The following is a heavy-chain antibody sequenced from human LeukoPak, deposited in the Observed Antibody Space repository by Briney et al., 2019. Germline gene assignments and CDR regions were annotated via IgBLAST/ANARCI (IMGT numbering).Heavy chain of an antibody. CDR3: ARSPTYYYDSGGFFFDY. J-gene: IGHJ4*02. Sequence: SVKVSCKASGGTFSSYAISWVRQAPGQGLEWMGRIIPIFGTANYAQKFQGRVTITTDESTSTAYMELSSLRSEDTAVYYCARSPTYYYDSGGFFFDYWGQGTLVTVSS. CDR1: GGTFSSYA. D-gene: IGHD3-22*01. CDR2: IIPIFGTA. V-gene: IGHV1-69*05.